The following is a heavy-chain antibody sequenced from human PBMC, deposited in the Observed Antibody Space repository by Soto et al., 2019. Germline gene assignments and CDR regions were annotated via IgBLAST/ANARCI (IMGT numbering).Heavy chain of an antibody. J-gene: IGHJ3*02. V-gene: IGHV4-38-2*01. CDR3: ARYRYYFDASGNYRTHAFDI. D-gene: IGHD3-22*01. CDR1: DYPISSDYY. CDR2: IYHGGSA. Sequence: SETLSLTCVVSDYPISSDYYWAWIRQPPGKGLEWIGSIYHGGSAYYNPSLNSRVTILVDTSNKQVSLRVTSVTAADTAVYYCARYRYYFDASGNYRTHAFDIWGPGTLVTVSS.